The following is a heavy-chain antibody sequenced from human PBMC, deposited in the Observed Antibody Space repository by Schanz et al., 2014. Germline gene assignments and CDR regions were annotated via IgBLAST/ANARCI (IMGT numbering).Heavy chain of an antibody. D-gene: IGHD2-2*01. CDR2: LSGSGGST. Sequence: VQLVESGGGVVQPGRSLRLSCAASGFTFSSYGMHWVRQAPGKGLEWVSALSGSGGSTYYADSVKGRFTISRDNSKNTLYLQMNSLKTEDTAMYYCARRASCSRIGCPFDSWGQGTLVTVSS. CDR3: ARRASCSRIGCPFDS. CDR1: GFTFSSYG. J-gene: IGHJ4*02. V-gene: IGHV3-23*04.